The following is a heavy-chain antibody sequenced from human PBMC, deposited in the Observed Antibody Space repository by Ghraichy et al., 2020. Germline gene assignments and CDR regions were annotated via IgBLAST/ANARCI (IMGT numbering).Heavy chain of an antibody. CDR1: GGSVNSGSYY. D-gene: IGHD2-21*02. V-gene: IGHV4-61*01. CDR3: AGGSVGDLL. Sequence: SETLSLTCTVSGGSVNSGSYYWSWIRQPPGKGLEWIGYVYYSGGTNYNPSLKSRVTISVDTSKNQFSLKLSSVTAADTAVYYCAGGSVGDLLWGQGTLVTVSS. J-gene: IGHJ4*02. CDR2: VYYSGGT.